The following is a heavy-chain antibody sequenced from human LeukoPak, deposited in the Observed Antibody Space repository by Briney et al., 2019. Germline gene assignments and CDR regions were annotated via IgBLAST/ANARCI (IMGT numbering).Heavy chain of an antibody. CDR2: MNPNSGNT. D-gene: IGHD3-10*01. CDR3: ARETVRGVIPYYYYYMDV. Sequence: ASVKVSCKASGYTFTSYDINWVRQATGQGLEWMGWMNPNSGNTGYAQKFQGRVTMTRNTSISTAYMELSSLRSEDTAVYYCARETVRGVIPYYYYYMDVWGKGTTVTVS. V-gene: IGHV1-8*01. CDR1: GYTFTSYD. J-gene: IGHJ6*03.